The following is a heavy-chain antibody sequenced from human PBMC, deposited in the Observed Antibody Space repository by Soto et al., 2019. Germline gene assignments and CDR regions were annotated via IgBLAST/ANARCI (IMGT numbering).Heavy chain of an antibody. V-gene: IGHV3-7*05. CDR2: IKQDGSEQ. J-gene: IGHJ6*02. CDR3: AREAV. CDR1: GFTFSGYW. Sequence: EVQLVESGGGLVQPGGSLRLSCAASGFTFSGYWMSWVRQAPGKGLEWVANIKQDGSEQFYVDSVKGRFTISRDNAKNSLYLQTNSLRAEDTAVYYCAREAVRGQGTTVTVSS.